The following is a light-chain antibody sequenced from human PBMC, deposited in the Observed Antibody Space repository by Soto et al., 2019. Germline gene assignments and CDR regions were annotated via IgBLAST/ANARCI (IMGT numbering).Light chain of an antibody. J-gene: IGKJ2*01. V-gene: IGKV3-15*01. Sequence: EIVMTQSPATLSMSAGERATLSCWASQSVSSNLAWYQQKPGQAPRLLIYDASSRATGIPARFSGSGSGTEFTLTISSLQSEDFAVYYGQQYNNWPLYTFGQGTKLEIK. CDR2: DAS. CDR3: QQYNNWPLYT. CDR1: QSVSSN.